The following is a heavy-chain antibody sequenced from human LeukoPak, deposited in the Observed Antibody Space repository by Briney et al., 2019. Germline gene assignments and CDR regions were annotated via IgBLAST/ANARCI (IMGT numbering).Heavy chain of an antibody. CDR3: ARDYGTWYFDL. Sequence: GGSLRLSCAASGFTFISYTMNWVRQAPGKGLEWVSSISMSSNYIYYADSVKGRFTISRDNAKNSLYLQMNSLRAEDMALYYCARDYGTWYFDLWGRGTLVTVSS. J-gene: IGHJ2*01. V-gene: IGHV3-21*04. CDR1: GFTFISYT. CDR2: ISMSSNYI. D-gene: IGHD4-17*01.